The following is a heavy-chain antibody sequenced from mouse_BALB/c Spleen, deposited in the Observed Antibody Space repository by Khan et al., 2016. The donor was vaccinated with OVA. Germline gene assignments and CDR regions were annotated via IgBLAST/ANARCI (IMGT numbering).Heavy chain of an antibody. CDR3: ARAGYSAWFAY. CDR2: IDPENGNT. J-gene: IGHJ3*01. CDR1: GFTFKDYY. V-gene: IGHV14-1*02. Sequence: VQLKQSGAELVRPGALVKLSCKASGFTFKDYYIHWVKQRPEQGLEWIGWIDPENGNTIYAPKFQGQAIITADTSSNTPYLQLSSLASEDTAVYYCARAGYSAWFAYWGQGTLVTVSA.